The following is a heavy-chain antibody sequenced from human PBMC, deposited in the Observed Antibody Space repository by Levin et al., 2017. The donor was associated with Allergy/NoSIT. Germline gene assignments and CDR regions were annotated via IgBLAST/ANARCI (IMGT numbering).Heavy chain of an antibody. V-gene: IGHV3-33*06. CDR2: MWADGTRQ. CDR3: AKDLVSGPSDF. J-gene: IGHJ4*02. Sequence: SCVTSGYIFTSHGIHWVRQAPGKGLEWVAVMWADGTRQDYIDSVRGRFIVSRDDSKRTVFLQMDSLRSEDTATYYCAKDLVSGPSDFWGQGTLVTVSS. D-gene: IGHD3-3*01. CDR1: GYIFTSHG.